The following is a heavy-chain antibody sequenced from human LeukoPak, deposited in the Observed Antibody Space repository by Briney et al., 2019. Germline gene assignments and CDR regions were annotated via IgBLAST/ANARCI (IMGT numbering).Heavy chain of an antibody. V-gene: IGHV3-7*01. Sequence: GGSLRLSCTPSGFSLGNFWMSWVRQAPGKGLEWLANIRYDGGSKYYLDSMRGRLTISRDNAQNSVCLQVNSLRVEDTAMYYCAIIGTPGETEYYRLWGQGTLVTVSS. D-gene: IGHD2-21*01. J-gene: IGHJ1*01. CDR1: GFSLGNFW. CDR2: IRYDGGSK. CDR3: AIIGTPGETEYYRL.